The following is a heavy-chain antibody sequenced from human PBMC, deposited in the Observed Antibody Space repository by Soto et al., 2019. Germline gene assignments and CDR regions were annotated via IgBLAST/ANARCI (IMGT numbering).Heavy chain of an antibody. CDR2: INAGNGNT. CDR1: GYTFTNYA. Sequence: QVQLVQSGAEVKKPGASVKVSCKASGYTFTNYAMHWVRQAPGQRLEWMGWINAGNGNTKYSQKFQGRVTITRDTSASTAYMELRSLRSEDTAVYYCAREKGYCSGGSCYSVCDYWGQGTLVTVSS. CDR3: AREKGYCSGGSCYSVCDY. J-gene: IGHJ4*02. V-gene: IGHV1-3*01. D-gene: IGHD2-15*01.